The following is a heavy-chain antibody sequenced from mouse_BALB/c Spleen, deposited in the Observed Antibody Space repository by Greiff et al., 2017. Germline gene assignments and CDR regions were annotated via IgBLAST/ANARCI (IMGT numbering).Heavy chain of an antibody. CDR3: ARGGDYGSSFWYFDV. D-gene: IGHD1-1*01. CDR1: GFTFSDYY. V-gene: IGHV5-4*02. J-gene: IGHJ1*01. Sequence: EVKLVESGGGLVKPGGSLKLSCAASGFTFSDYYMYWVRQTPEKRLEWVATISDGGSYTYYPDSVKGRFTISRDNAKNNLYLQMSSLKSEDTAMYYCARGGDYGSSFWYFDVWGAGTTVTVSS. CDR2: ISDGGSYT.